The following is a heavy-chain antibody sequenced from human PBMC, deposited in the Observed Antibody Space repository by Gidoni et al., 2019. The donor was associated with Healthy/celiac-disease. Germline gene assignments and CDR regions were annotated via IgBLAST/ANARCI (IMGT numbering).Heavy chain of an antibody. J-gene: IGHJ2*01. D-gene: IGHD2-21*02. CDR3: ARGREVVTAILPEKPNWYFDL. V-gene: IGHV1-69*04. Sequence: QVQLVQSGAEVKKPGSSVKVSFKASGVTFSSYDISWVRQAPGQGLEWMGRIIPILSIANYAQKFQGRVTITADKSTSTAYMELSSLRSEDTAVYYCARGREVVTAILPEKPNWYFDLWGRGTLVTVSS. CDR1: GVTFSSYD. CDR2: IIPILSIA.